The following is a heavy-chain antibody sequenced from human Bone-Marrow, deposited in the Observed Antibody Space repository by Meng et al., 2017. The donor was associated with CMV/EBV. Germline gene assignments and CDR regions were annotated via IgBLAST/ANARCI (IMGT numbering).Heavy chain of an antibody. CDR3: AGSVVDYGMDV. Sequence: SETLSLTCTVSGGSISSSSYYWGWIRQPPGKGLEWIGSIYYSGSTYYNPSLKSRVTISVDTSKNQFSLKLSSVTAADTAVYYCAGSVVDYGMDVWGQGTTVTVSS. J-gene: IGHJ6*02. CDR1: GGSISSSSYY. D-gene: IGHD2-21*01. V-gene: IGHV4-39*01. CDR2: IYYSGST.